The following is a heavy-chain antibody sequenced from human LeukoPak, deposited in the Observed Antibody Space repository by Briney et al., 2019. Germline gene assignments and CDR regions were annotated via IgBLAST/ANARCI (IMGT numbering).Heavy chain of an antibody. D-gene: IGHD6-19*01. Sequence: RGSLRLSCAASRFTFSSYSMNWVRQAPGKGLEWVSSISSSSSYIYYADSVKGRFTISRDNAKNSLYLQMNSLRAEDTAVYYCAREYSSGWDDAFDIWGQGTMVTVSS. CDR2: ISSSSSYI. V-gene: IGHV3-21*01. CDR3: AREYSSGWDDAFDI. CDR1: RFTFSSYS. J-gene: IGHJ3*02.